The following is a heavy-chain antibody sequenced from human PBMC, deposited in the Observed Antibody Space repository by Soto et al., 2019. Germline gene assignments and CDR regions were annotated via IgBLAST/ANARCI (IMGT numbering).Heavy chain of an antibody. Sequence: GESLKISCAASGFTISSSYMSWVRQAAGKGLGWVSVIYSGGSTYYADSVKGRFTISRDNSKNTLYLQMNSLRADETAVYYCARDRYYYDSRGYYDYWGKGTLVTVSS. CDR1: GFTISSSY. V-gene: IGHV3-53*01. CDR2: IYSGGST. D-gene: IGHD3-22*01. CDR3: ARDRYYYDSRGYYDY. J-gene: IGHJ4*02.